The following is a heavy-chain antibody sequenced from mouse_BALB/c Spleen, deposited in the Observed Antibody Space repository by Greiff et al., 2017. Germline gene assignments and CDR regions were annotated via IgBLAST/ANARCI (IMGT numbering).Heavy chain of an antibody. Sequence: EVQLVESGGGLVQPGGSRKLSCAASGFTFSSFGMHWVRQAPGKGLEWVAYISSGSSTIYYADTVKGRFTISRDNPKNTLFLQMSSLRSEDTAVYYCARGGYGSSYAMDYWGQGTSVTVSS. CDR1: GFTFSSFG. V-gene: IGHV5-17*02. J-gene: IGHJ4*01. CDR3: ARGGYGSSYAMDY. CDR2: ISSGSSTI. D-gene: IGHD1-1*01.